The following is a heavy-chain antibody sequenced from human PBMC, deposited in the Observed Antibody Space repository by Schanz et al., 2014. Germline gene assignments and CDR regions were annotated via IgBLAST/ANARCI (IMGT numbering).Heavy chain of an antibody. V-gene: IGHV3-23*01. CDR2: ISGSGGST. CDR3: ARGLIAAAGGAFDY. CDR1: GFNFNNFA. J-gene: IGHJ4*02. D-gene: IGHD6-13*01. Sequence: EVQLLESGGGLVQPGGSLRLSCAASGFNFNNFAMTWVRQAPGKGLEWVIVISGSGGSTYYADSVKGRFTISRDNSKNTLYLQMNSLRAEDTAVYYCARGLIAAAGGAFDYWGQGTLVAVSA.